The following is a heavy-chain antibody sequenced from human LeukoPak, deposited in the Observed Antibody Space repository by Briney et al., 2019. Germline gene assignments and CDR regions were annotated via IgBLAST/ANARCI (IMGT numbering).Heavy chain of an antibody. Sequence: GGSLRLSCAASGFTSSSYGMHWVRQAPGKGLEWVAVISYDGSNKYYADSVKGRFTISRDNSKNTLYLQMNSLRAEDTAVYYCARDGEQQLVSYYFDYWGQGTLVTVSS. CDR1: GFTSSSYG. J-gene: IGHJ4*02. CDR2: ISYDGSNK. D-gene: IGHD6-13*01. CDR3: ARDGEQQLVSYYFDY. V-gene: IGHV3-30*03.